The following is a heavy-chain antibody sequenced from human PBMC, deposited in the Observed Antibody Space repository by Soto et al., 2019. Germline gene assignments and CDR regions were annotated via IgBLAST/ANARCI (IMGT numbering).Heavy chain of an antibody. V-gene: IGHV3-74*03. CDR2: IKSDGTDT. CDR1: GFTFSFYW. Sequence: GGSLRLSCAASGFTFSFYWMHWVRQAPGKGLMWVSRIKSDGTDTTYADAVKGRFTISRDNAKNTLYLQMNSLTAEDTAVYYCARRPDSTRTFLSGMDVWGQGTTVTVSS. D-gene: IGHD1-1*01. CDR3: ARRPDSTRTFLSGMDV. J-gene: IGHJ6*02.